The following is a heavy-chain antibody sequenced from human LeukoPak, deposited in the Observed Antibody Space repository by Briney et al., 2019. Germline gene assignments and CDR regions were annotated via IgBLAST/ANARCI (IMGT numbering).Heavy chain of an antibody. V-gene: IGHV3-48*01. J-gene: IGHJ4*02. CDR1: GFTFSSYE. CDR2: ISSSSSII. D-gene: IGHD2-2*02. CDR3: ARMTQINTRRPFDY. Sequence: GGSLRLSCAASGFTFSSYEMNWVRQAPGEGLEWVSYISSSSSIISHADSVKGRFTISRDNAKNSLYLQMHSLRAEDTAVYYCARMTQINTRRPFDYWGQGTLVTVSS.